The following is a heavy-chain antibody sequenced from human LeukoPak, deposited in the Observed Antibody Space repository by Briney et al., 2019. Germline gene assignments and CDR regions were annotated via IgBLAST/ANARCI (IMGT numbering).Heavy chain of an antibody. CDR2: IYYSGST. CDR3: ARDRAYSGYEGLGYYYYYMDV. D-gene: IGHD5-12*01. Sequence: PSQTLSLTCTVSGGSISSGGYYWSWIRQHPGKGLEWIGYIYYSGSTYYNPSLESRVTISVDTSKNQFSLKLSSVTAADTAVYYCARDRAYSGYEGLGYYYYYMDVWGKGTTVTVSS. J-gene: IGHJ6*03. CDR1: GGSISSGGYY. V-gene: IGHV4-31*03.